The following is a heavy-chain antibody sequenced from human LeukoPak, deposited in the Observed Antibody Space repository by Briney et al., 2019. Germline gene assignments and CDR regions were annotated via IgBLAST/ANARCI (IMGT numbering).Heavy chain of an antibody. CDR2: IYPGDSDT. V-gene: IGHV5-51*01. J-gene: IGHJ3*02. Sequence: GESLKISCKGSGYMFTSYWIGWVRQMPRKGLEWMGFIYPGDSDTRYSPSFQGQVTISADKSMSTAYLQWSSLKASDTAMYYCARRRGRYSGDAFDIWGQGTMVTVSS. D-gene: IGHD1-26*01. CDR1: GYMFTSYW. CDR3: ARRRGRYSGDAFDI.